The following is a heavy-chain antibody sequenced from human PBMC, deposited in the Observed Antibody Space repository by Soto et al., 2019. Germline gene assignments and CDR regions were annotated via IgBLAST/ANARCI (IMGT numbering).Heavy chain of an antibody. J-gene: IGHJ6*02. D-gene: IGHD3-10*01. V-gene: IGHV1-69*13. CDR3: ARHHRFGEGYYYGMDV. Sequence: GASVKVSCKASGGTFSSYAISWVLQAPGQGLEWMGGIIPIFGTANYAQKFQGRVTITADESTSTAYMELSSLRSEDTAVYYCARHHRFGEGYYYGMDVWGQGTTVTVSS. CDR2: IIPIFGTA. CDR1: GGTFSSYA.